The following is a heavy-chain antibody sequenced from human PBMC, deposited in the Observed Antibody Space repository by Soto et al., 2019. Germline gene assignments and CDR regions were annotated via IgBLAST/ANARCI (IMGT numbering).Heavy chain of an antibody. D-gene: IGHD3-3*01. J-gene: IGHJ6*02. V-gene: IGHV1-69*06. CDR3: ARVVGVGYYDFWSGPRVGMDV. Sequence: GASVKVSCKASGGTFSSYAISWVRQAPGQGLEWMGGIIPIFGTANYAQKFQGRVTITAGKSTSTAYMELSSLRSEDTAVYYCARVVGVGYYDFWSGPRVGMDVWGQGTTVTVSS. CDR2: IIPIFGTA. CDR1: GGTFSSYA.